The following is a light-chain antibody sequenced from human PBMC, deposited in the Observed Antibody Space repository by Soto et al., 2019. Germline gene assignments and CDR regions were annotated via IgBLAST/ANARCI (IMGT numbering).Light chain of an antibody. V-gene: IGLV3-27*01. J-gene: IGLJ3*02. Sequence: SYELTQPSSVSVSPGQTARITCSGDVLAKKYARWFQQKPGQAPVVVIYEDSERPSGIPERFSGSSSGTTVTLTISGAQVEDEADYYCYSAADNNWVFGGGTKLTVL. CDR3: YSAADNNWV. CDR1: VLAKKY. CDR2: EDS.